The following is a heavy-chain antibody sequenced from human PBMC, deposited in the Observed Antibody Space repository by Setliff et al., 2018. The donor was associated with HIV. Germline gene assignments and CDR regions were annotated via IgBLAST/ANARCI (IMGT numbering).Heavy chain of an antibody. CDR2: IGDTGDIV. Sequence: GGSLRLSCAASGFTFNDYVMTWIRQVPGKGLECISYIGDTGDIVYYADSVKGRFTISRDNLNNSLHLQMNSLRAEDTAVYYCAGERGTFDYWGQGTLVTGS. D-gene: IGHD3-10*01. J-gene: IGHJ4*02. CDR3: AGERGTFDY. CDR1: GFTFNDYV. V-gene: IGHV3-11*01.